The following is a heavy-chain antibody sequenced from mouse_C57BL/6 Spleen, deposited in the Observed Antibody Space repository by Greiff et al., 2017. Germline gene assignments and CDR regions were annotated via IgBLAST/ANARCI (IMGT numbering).Heavy chain of an antibody. CDR3: AGRGISAVVMGCAY. Sequence: QVQLQQSGAELMKPGASVKFSCKATGYKFTGYWIEWVKQRPGQGLEWIGEILPGGGGTKYDAKFKGKATLTADPSSNTAYMQLSSLTTEDTAILYCAGRGISAVVMGCAYWGQGTLVTVSA. J-gene: IGHJ3*01. CDR1: GYKFTGYW. CDR2: ILPGGGGT. D-gene: IGHD1-1*01. V-gene: IGHV1-9*01.